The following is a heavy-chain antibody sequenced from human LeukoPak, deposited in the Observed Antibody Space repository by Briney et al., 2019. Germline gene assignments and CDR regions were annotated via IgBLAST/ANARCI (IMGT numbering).Heavy chain of an antibody. V-gene: IGHV3-53*01. D-gene: IGHD3-10*01. CDR3: ARGFNRGFDP. J-gene: IGHJ5*02. CDR2: IYSGGTT. Sequence: GGSLRLSCAASGFTVNSNYWSWVRQAPGKGLEWVSVIYSGGTTYYADSVKGRFTFSRDNSKNMLHLQMNSLRAEDTAVYYCARGFNRGFDPWGQGTLVTVSS. CDR1: GFTVNSNY.